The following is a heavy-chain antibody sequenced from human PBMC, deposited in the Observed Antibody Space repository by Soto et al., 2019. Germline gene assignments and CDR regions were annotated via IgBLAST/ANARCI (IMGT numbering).Heavy chain of an antibody. CDR1: GFTFSSYS. D-gene: IGHD6-19*01. CDR2: ISSSSSTI. CDR3: ARLLGYSSGWPDDAFDI. J-gene: IGHJ3*02. V-gene: IGHV3-48*01. Sequence: PGGSLRLSCAASGFTFSSYSMNWVRQAPGKGLEWVSYISSSSSTIYYADSVKGRFTISRDNAKNSLYLQMNSLRAEDTAVYYCARLLGYSSGWPDDAFDIWGQGTMVTVSS.